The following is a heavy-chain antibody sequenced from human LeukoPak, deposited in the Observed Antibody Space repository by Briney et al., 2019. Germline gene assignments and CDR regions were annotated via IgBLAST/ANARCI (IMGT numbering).Heavy chain of an antibody. CDR2: IHFIGIT. D-gene: IGHD3-16*01. CDR1: GGSINSSSYY. V-gene: IGHV4-39*07. J-gene: IGHJ6*03. CDR3: ARIKKGDYMDV. Sequence: PSKTLSLTCTVSGGSINSSSYYWGWIRQPPGKGLEWIGSIHFIGITYYNPSLKSRITISVDTSKNQSSLRLNSVIAADTAVYYCARIKKGDYMDVWGKGTTVTVSS.